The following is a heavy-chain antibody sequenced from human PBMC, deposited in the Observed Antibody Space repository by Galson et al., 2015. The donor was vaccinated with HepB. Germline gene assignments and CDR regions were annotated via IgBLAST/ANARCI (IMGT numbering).Heavy chain of an antibody. CDR3: ARWNFLGFGYYYYGMDV. Sequence: SLRLSCAASGFTFSSYWMSWVRQAPGKGLEWVANIKQDGSEKYYVDSVKGRFTISRDNSKNTLYLQMNSLRAEDTAVYYCARWNFLGFGYYYYGMDVWGQGTTVTVSS. CDR2: IKQDGSEK. D-gene: IGHD1-7*01. V-gene: IGHV3-7*03. CDR1: GFTFSSYW. J-gene: IGHJ6*02.